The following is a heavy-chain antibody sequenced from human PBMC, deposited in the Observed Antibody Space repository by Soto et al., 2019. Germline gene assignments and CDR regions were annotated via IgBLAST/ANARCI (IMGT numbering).Heavy chain of an antibody. J-gene: IGHJ6*04. CDR1: GGSISSSSYY. V-gene: IGHV4-39*01. D-gene: IGHD4-17*01. CDR3: ARLDLSLDYGDYGGHYYYGMDV. CDR2: IYYSGST. Sequence: SETLSLTCTVSGGSISSSSYYWGWIRQPPGKGLEWIGSIYYSGSTYYNPSLKSRVTISVDTSKNQFSLKLSSVTAADTAVYYCARLDLSLDYGDYGGHYYYGMDVWGKGTTVTVSS.